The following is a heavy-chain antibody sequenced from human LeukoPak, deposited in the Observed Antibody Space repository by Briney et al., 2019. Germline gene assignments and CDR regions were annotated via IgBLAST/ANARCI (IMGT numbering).Heavy chain of an antibody. CDR1: GYTFTSYG. D-gene: IGHD3-10*01. Sequence: ASVKVSCKASGYTFTSYGISWVRQAPGQGLEWMGWISAYKGNTNYAQKLQGRVTMTTDTSTSTAYMELRSLRSDDTAVYYCARRAITMVRGTIYYGMDVWGQGTTVTVSS. CDR3: ARRAITMVRGTIYYGMDV. CDR2: ISAYKGNT. V-gene: IGHV1-18*01. J-gene: IGHJ6*02.